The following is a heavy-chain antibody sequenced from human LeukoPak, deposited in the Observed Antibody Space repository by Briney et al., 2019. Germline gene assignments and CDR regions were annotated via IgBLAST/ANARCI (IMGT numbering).Heavy chain of an antibody. CDR2: ISGSGGST. CDR3: AKPPYYYDSSAWGY. J-gene: IGHJ4*02. D-gene: IGHD3-22*01. Sequence: GGSLRRSCAAAGCTVSSYGMSWVRQAPGKGLEWFSAISGSGGSTYYADSVKGRFTISRDNSKNTLYLQMNSLRAEDTAVYYCAKPPYYYDSSAWGYWGQGTLVTVSS. V-gene: IGHV3-23*01. CDR1: GCTVSSYG.